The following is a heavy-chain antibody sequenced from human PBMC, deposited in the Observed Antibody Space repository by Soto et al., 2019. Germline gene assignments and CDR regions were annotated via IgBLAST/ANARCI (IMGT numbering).Heavy chain of an antibody. Sequence: ASVKVSCKASGYTFTSYAMHWVRQAPGQGLEWMGWINPNSGGTNYAQKFQGWVTMTRDTSISTAYMELSRLRSDDTAVYYCARVKRATMYYFDYWGQGTLVTVSS. J-gene: IGHJ4*02. D-gene: IGHD1-26*01. V-gene: IGHV1-2*04. CDR3: ARVKRATMYYFDY. CDR2: INPNSGGT. CDR1: GYTFTSYA.